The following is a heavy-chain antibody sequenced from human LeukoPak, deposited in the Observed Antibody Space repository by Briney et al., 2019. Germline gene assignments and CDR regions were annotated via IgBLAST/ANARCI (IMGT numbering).Heavy chain of an antibody. Sequence: SVTVSCKASGGTFSSYAISWVRQAPGQGLEWMGGIIPIFGTANYAQKFQGRVTITADKSTSTAYMELSSLRSEDTAVYYCARKSGSGSYFLDAFDIWGQGTMVTVSS. CDR2: IIPIFGTA. CDR3: ARKSGSGSYFLDAFDI. D-gene: IGHD1-26*01. J-gene: IGHJ3*02. CDR1: GGTFSSYA. V-gene: IGHV1-69*06.